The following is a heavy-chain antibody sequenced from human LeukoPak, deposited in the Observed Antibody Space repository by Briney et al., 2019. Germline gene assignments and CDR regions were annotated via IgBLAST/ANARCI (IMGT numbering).Heavy chain of an antibody. CDR2: ISAYNGNT. D-gene: IGHD3-10*01. CDR1: GYTFTGYY. J-gene: IGHJ4*02. Sequence: GASVKVSCKASGYTFTGYYMHWVRQAPGQGLEWMVWISAYNGNTNYAQKLQGRVTMTTDTSTSTAYMELRSLRSDDTAVYYCARASYEWFGELPYGYWGQGTLVTVSS. CDR3: ARASYEWFGELPYGY. V-gene: IGHV1-18*04.